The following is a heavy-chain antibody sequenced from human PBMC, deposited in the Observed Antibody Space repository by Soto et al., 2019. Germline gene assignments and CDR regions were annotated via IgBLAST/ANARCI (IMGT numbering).Heavy chain of an antibody. V-gene: IGHV3-13*01. CDR1: GFTFSSYE. D-gene: IGHD2-15*01. CDR3: AREGYCSGGSCYGMDV. Sequence: TVGSLRLSCAASGFTFSSYEMHWVRQATGKGLEWVSAIGTAGDTYYPGSVKGRFTISRENAKNSLYLQMNSLRAEDTAVYYCAREGYCSGGSCYGMDVWGQGTTVTVS. J-gene: IGHJ6*02. CDR2: IGTAGDT.